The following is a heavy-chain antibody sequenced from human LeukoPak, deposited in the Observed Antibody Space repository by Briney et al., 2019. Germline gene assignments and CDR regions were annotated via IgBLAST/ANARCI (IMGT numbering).Heavy chain of an antibody. J-gene: IGHJ6*03. CDR1: GGSISSGSYY. V-gene: IGHV4-31*03. D-gene: IGHD2-8*01. CDR3: ARPRMTSYYYMDV. Sequence: SETLSLTCTVSGGSISSGSYYWSWIRQPAGKGLEWIGYIYYSGSTYYNPSLKSRVTISVDTSKNQFSLKLSSVTAADTAVYYCARPRMTSYYYMDVWGKGTTVTVSS. CDR2: IYYSGST.